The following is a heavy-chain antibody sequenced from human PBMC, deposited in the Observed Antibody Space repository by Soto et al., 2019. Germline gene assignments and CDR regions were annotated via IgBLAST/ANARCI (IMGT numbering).Heavy chain of an antibody. CDR1: GFTFSSYV. D-gene: IGHD3-3*01. CDR3: ARGVGLRFLEWFPYYYGMDV. CDR2: IWYDGSNK. Sequence: GGSLRLSCAASGFTFSSYVMHWVRQAPGKGLEWVAVIWYDGSNKYYADSVKGRFTISRDNSKNTLYLQMNSLRAEDTAVYYCARGVGLRFLEWFPYYYGMDVWGQGTTVTVSS. J-gene: IGHJ6*02. V-gene: IGHV3-33*08.